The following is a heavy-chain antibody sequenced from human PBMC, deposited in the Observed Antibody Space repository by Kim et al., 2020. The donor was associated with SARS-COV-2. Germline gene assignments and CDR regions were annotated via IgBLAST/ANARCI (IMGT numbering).Heavy chain of an antibody. D-gene: IGHD1-26*01. CDR3: ARGVGATAQVDY. CDR1: GGSISSSSYY. Sequence: SETLSLTCTVSGGSISSSSYYWGWIRQPPGKELEWIGSIYYSGSTYYNPSLKSRVTISVDTSKNQFSLKLSSVTAADTAVYYCARGVGATAQVDYWGQGTLVTVSS. V-gene: IGHV4-39*01. CDR2: IYYSGST. J-gene: IGHJ4*02.